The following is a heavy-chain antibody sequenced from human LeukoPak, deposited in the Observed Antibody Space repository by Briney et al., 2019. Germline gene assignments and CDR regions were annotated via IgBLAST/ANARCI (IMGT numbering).Heavy chain of an antibody. V-gene: IGHV3-21*01. CDR2: ISSSSSYI. CDR3: ARGGYSGYDVLGFYFDY. D-gene: IGHD5-12*01. CDR1: GFIFSSYT. Sequence: GGSLRLSCAASGFIFSSYTMHWVRQAPGKGLEWVSSISSSSSYIYYAVSVKGRFTISRDNAKNSLYLQMNSLRAEDTAVYYCARGGYSGYDVLGFYFDYWGQGTLVTVSS. J-gene: IGHJ4*02.